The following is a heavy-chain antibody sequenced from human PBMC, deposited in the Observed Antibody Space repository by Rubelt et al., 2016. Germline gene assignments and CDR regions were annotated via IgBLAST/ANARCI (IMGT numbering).Heavy chain of an antibody. CDR2: INPSGGST. V-gene: IGHV1-46*01. CDR1: GYTFTSYY. J-gene: IGHJ3*02. Sequence: QVQLVQSGAEVKKPGASVKVSCKASGYTFTSYYMHWVRQAPGQGLEWMGIINPSGGSTSYAQKFQGRVTMTRDTSISTAYMELSRLRSDDTAVYYCAREENSDAFDIWGQGTMVTVSS. CDR3: AREENSDAFDI. D-gene: IGHD1-7*01.